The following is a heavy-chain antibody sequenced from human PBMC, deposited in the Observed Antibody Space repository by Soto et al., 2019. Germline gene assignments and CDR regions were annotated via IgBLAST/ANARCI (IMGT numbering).Heavy chain of an antibody. CDR3: ARGRSGDWFDP. CDR2: IYYSGST. V-gene: IGHV4-31*03. D-gene: IGHD6-25*01. Sequence: SETLSLTCTVSGGSISSGGYYWSWIRQHPGKGLEWIGYIYYSGSTYYNPSLKSRVTISVDTSKNQFSLKLSSVTAADTAVFYCARGRSGDWFDPWGQGTLVTVSS. J-gene: IGHJ5*02. CDR1: GGSISSGGYY.